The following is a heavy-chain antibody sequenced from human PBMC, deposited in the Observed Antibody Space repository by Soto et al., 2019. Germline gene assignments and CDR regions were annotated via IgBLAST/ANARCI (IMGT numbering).Heavy chain of an antibody. D-gene: IGHD3-16*01. CDR2: ISGSVART. J-gene: IGHJ4*02. CDR1: GFIFATTA. V-gene: IGHV3-23*01. CDR3: AAVMGSDYDYVWGSLSFDH. Sequence: VQLLQSGGGLVQPGGSLRLSCEASGFIFATTAMGWVRQAPGKGLEWVSTISGSVARTYYADSVKGRFTISRGNSKNTLFLQMNSLRADDTAVYFCAAVMGSDYDYVWGSLSFDHWGQGALVTVST.